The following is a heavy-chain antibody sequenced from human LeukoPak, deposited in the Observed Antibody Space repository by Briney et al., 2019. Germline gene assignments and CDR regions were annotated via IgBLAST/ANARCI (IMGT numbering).Heavy chain of an antibody. CDR3: TRGEMATTPHYFDY. CDR1: GFTFGDYS. CDR2: IRVTAYGGTT. J-gene: IGHJ4*02. Sequence: PWRSLRLSCTASGFTFGDYSLSWVRQAPGKGLEWVGFIRVTAYGGTTEYDASVKGRFIISRDDSKSNAYQQMNSLKTEDTAMYFCTRGEMATTPHYFDYWGQGTLVTVSS. V-gene: IGHV3-49*04. D-gene: IGHD5-24*01.